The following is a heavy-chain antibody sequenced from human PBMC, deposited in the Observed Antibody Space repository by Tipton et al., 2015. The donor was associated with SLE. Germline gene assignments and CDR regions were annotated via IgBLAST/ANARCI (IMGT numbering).Heavy chain of an antibody. J-gene: IGHJ4*02. V-gene: IGHV4-34*01. CDR1: GGPFSGYY. CDR3: ARYSGSYFRDC. Sequence: TLSLTCAVYGGPFSGYYWTWIRQFPGKGLEWIGEINHSGSTNYNPSLRSRVTISVDTSKNQFSLKLTSVTAADTAVYYCARYSGSYFRDCWGQGTLVTVSS. CDR2: INHSGST. D-gene: IGHD1-26*01.